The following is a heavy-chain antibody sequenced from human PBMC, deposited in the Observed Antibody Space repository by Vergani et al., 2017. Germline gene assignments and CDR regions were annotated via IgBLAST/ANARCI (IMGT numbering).Heavy chain of an antibody. Sequence: QVQLQESGPGLVKPSQTLSLTCTVSGGSISSGSYYWSWIRQPAGKGLEWIGRIYTSGSANYNPSLKSLATISVDTSKNQFSLKLSSVTAADTAVYYCARGGQYYYDSSGYYDYWGQGTLVTVSS. CDR3: ARGGQYYYDSSGYYDY. D-gene: IGHD3-22*01. V-gene: IGHV4-61*02. CDR1: GGSISSGSYY. J-gene: IGHJ4*02. CDR2: IYTSGSA.